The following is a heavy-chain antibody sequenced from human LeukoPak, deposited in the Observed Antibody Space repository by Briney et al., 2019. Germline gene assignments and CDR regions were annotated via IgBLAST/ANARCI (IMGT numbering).Heavy chain of an antibody. D-gene: IGHD2-8*01. CDR2: VSGSGSSA. J-gene: IGHJ4*02. V-gene: IGHV3-23*01. CDR1: GFTFTRFA. Sequence: GGSLRLSCAASGFTFTRFAMSWVRQAPGKGLEWVSAVSGSGSSAYYADSVKGRFTISRDNSKNTVYLQMNSLRAEDTAVYYCARDNNGPDYWGQGTLVTVSS. CDR3: ARDNNGPDY.